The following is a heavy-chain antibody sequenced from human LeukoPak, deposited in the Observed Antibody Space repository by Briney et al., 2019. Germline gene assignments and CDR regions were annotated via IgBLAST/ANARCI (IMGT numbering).Heavy chain of an antibody. D-gene: IGHD3-10*01. V-gene: IGHV1-58*02. CDR2: IVVGSGNT. J-gene: IGHJ4*02. CDR1: GFTFTSST. CDR3: AGTPWFGELTLDY. Sequence: GTSVKVSCKASGFTFTSSTIQWVRQARGQRLEWIGWIVVGSGNTNYAQKFQERVIITRDMSTTTVYKELSSLRSEDTAVYYCAGTPWFGELTLDYWGQGTLVTVSS.